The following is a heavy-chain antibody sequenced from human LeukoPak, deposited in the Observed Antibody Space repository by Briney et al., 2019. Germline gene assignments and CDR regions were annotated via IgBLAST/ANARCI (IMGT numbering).Heavy chain of an antibody. CDR1: GFTLSSYN. V-gene: IGHV3-21*04. Sequence: GGSLRLSCAVSGFTLSSYNMNWVRQAPGKGLEWVSSIFPSGGEIHYADSVKGRFTIFRDNSKSTLTLQMNSLRAEDTAIYYCATYRQVLLPFESWGQGTLVTVSS. D-gene: IGHD2-8*02. J-gene: IGHJ4*02. CDR3: ATYRQVLLPFES. CDR2: IFPSGGEI.